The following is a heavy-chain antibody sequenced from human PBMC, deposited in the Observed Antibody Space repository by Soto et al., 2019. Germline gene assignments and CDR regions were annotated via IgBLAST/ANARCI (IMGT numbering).Heavy chain of an antibody. CDR3: ARDLIWLKANIKYYYYYGMDV. D-gene: IGHD2-21*01. Sequence: WASVKVSCKASGYTFTGYYMHWVRQAPGQGLEWMGWINPNSGGTNYAQKFQGRVTMTRDTSISTAYMELSRLRSDDTAVYYCARDLIWLKANIKYYYYYGMDVWCQGTTVTVSS. CDR2: INPNSGGT. CDR1: GYTFTGYY. J-gene: IGHJ6*02. V-gene: IGHV1-2*02.